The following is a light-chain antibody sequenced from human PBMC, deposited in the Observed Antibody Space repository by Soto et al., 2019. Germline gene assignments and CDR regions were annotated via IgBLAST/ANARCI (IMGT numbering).Light chain of an antibody. CDR3: SSYAGSNNYVV. CDR2: EVS. V-gene: IGLV2-8*01. J-gene: IGLJ2*01. Sequence: QSALTQPPSASGSPGQSVTISCTGTSSDVGGYNYVSWYQQHPGKAPKLMIYEVSKRPSGFPDRFLGSQSGHTDSLTVSGLQAEDEADYYCSSYAGSNNYVVFGGGTQLTVL. CDR1: SSDVGGYNY.